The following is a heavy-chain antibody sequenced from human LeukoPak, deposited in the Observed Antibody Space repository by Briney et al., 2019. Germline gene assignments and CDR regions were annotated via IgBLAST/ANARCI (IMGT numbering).Heavy chain of an antibody. CDR3: AKTRGSGPFDY. Sequence: GGSLRLSCAASGFIFSSYGMSWVRQAPGKGLEWVSAISGSGGSTYYADSVKGRFTISRDNSKNTLYLQMNNLRAEDTAVYYCAKTRGSGPFDYWGQGTLVTVSS. J-gene: IGHJ4*02. D-gene: IGHD3-10*01. V-gene: IGHV3-23*01. CDR2: ISGSGGST. CDR1: GFIFSSYG.